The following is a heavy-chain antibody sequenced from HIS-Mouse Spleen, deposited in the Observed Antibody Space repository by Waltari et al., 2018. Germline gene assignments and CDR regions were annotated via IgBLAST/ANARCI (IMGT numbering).Heavy chain of an antibody. CDR1: GYTFTGYY. D-gene: IGHD6-6*01. J-gene: IGHJ5*02. Sequence: QVQLVQSGAEVKKPGASVKVSCKASGYTFTGYYMHWVRQAPGQGLEWMGWINPNSGGTNYAQKFQGRVTMTRDTSISTAYMELSRLRSDDTAVYYCARDRGFEYSSSSVWFDPWGQGTLVTVSS. CDR2: INPNSGGT. CDR3: ARDRGFEYSSSSVWFDP. V-gene: IGHV1-2*02.